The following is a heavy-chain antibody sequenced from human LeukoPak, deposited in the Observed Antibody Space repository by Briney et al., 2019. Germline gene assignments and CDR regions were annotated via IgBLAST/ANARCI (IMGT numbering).Heavy chain of an antibody. J-gene: IGHJ5*02. CDR3: ARGYSSSSYNWFDP. Sequence: SETLSLTCAVYGGSFSGYYWSWIRQPPGKGLEWTGEINHSGSTNYNPSLKSRVTISVDTSKNQFSLKLSSVTAADTAVYYCARGYSSSSYNWFDPWGQGTLVTVSS. CDR1: GGSFSGYY. V-gene: IGHV4-34*01. CDR2: INHSGST. D-gene: IGHD6-13*01.